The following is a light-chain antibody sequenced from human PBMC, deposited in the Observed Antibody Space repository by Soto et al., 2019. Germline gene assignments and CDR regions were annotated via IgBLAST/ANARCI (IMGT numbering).Light chain of an antibody. CDR2: AAS. CDR3: QQSYNSPHT. V-gene: IGKV1-39*01. Sequence: DIQVTPSPSSLSGSVGDEVTITCRASHTIMTYLNWYQLKPGKPPRLLIYAASSLQSGVPSRFSGSGSGTDFTLTINSLQPEDFATYSCQQSYNSPHTFGQGTKVDI. CDR1: HTIMTY. J-gene: IGKJ1*01.